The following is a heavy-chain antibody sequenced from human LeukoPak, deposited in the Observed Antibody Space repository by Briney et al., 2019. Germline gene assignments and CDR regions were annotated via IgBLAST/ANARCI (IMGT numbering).Heavy chain of an antibody. CDR1: GYTFTGYY. D-gene: IGHD5-24*01. CDR3: ARDQRWLQANFDY. Sequence: ASVKVSCKASGYTFTGYYMHWVRQAPGQGLEWMGWINPNSGGTNYAQKFQGRVTMTRDTSISTAYMELSRLRSDDTAVYYCARDQRWLQANFDYWGQGTLVTVSS. J-gene: IGHJ4*02. CDR2: INPNSGGT. V-gene: IGHV1-2*02.